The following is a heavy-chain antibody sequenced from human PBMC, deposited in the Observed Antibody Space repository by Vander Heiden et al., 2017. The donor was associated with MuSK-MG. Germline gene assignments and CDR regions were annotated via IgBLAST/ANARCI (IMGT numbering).Heavy chain of an antibody. CDR3: AKGGGGYSYGTFDY. CDR1: GGTFSSYA. Sequence: QVQLVQSGAEVKKPGSSVKVSCKASGGTFSSYAISWVRQAPGQGLEWMGGIIPILVTANYAQKVQGRVTITADESTSTANMGRSSMRSEDTAVYYCAKGGGGYSYGTFDYWGQGTLVTVSS. CDR2: IIPILVTA. D-gene: IGHD5-18*01. J-gene: IGHJ4*02. V-gene: IGHV1-69*01.